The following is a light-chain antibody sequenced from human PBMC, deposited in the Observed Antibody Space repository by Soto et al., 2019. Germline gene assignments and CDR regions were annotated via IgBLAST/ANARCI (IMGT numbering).Light chain of an antibody. CDR1: SSDVGGYKY. V-gene: IGLV2-8*01. Sequence: QSALTQPTSASGSPGQSVTISCTGTSSDVGGYKYVSWYQQHPGKAPKLILYEVSKRPSGVPDRFSGSKSGNTASLAITGLQAEDEADYYGQSYDSSLSAVVFGGGTKLTVL. CDR2: EVS. J-gene: IGLJ2*01. CDR3: QSYDSSLSAVV.